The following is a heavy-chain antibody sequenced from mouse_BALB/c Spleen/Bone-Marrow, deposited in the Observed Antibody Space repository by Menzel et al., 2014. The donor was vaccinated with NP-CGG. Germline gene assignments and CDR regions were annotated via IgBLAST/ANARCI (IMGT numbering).Heavy chain of an antibody. CDR2: INPYNGGT. CDR3: ARWDYYGYAMDY. CDR1: GYSFTGYT. D-gene: IGHD1-1*01. Sequence: EVQLQQSGPELVKPGASMKISCKASGYSFTGYTMNWVKQSHGKNLEWTGLINPYNGGTSYNQKFKGKATLTVDKSSSTAYMELLSLTSEDSAVYYCARWDYYGYAMDYWGQGTSVTVSS. V-gene: IGHV1-18*01. J-gene: IGHJ4*01.